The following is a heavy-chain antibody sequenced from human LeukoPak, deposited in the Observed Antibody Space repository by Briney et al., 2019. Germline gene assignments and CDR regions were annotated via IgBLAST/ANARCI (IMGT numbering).Heavy chain of an antibody. Sequence: GGSLRLSCAASGFTFSTYSMSWVRQTPEKGLEWVSVINDNGDTTFYADSVKGRFTISRDNSKNTLYLQMNSLRAEDTAVYYCLYGSGSYPHVFDIWGQGTMVSVSS. CDR1: GFTFSTYS. CDR2: INDNGDTT. V-gene: IGHV3-23*01. J-gene: IGHJ3*02. D-gene: IGHD3-10*01. CDR3: LYGSGSYPHVFDI.